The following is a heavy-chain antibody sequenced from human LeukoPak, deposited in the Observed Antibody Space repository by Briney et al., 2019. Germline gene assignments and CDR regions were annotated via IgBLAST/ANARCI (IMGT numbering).Heavy chain of an antibody. D-gene: IGHD2-21*02. J-gene: IGHJ4*02. CDR1: GVSFYDYY. CDR3: TRMTAGHEY. Sequence: SETLSLTCAVSGVSFYDYYWSWVRQTPRKGLEWIGEINHSGYTNDSPSLKSRVTLSIDTSRKQFSLNLRSVTVADTGIYYCTRMTAGHEYWGQGTLVTVSS. V-gene: IGHV4-34*01. CDR2: INHSGYT.